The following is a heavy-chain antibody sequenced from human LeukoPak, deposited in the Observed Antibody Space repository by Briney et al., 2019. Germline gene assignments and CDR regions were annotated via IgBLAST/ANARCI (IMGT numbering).Heavy chain of an antibody. CDR1: GGSISTYC. Sequence: PSETLSLTCTVSGGSISTYCWSWIRQSPGKGLEWIGYIYYTGSTNYNPSLKSRVTISVDTSKNQFSLKLSSVTAADTAVYYCAGGRRPSGSFLYWGQGTLVTVYS. CDR2: IYYTGST. D-gene: IGHD3-10*01. V-gene: IGHV4-59*12. J-gene: IGHJ4*02. CDR3: AGGRRPSGSFLY.